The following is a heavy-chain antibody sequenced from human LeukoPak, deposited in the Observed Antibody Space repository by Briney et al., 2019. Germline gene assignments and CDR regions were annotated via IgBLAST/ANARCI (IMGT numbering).Heavy chain of an antibody. D-gene: IGHD3/OR15-3a*01. CDR3: AKDGPEGKRVFDI. CDR1: GFTFSNFR. Sequence: GGPLRLSCAASGFTFSNFRVHWVRHTPGRGVVWVTRINRDGCSTKYVDSVKRSFHIYRDNAKNTLYLQMNSLRDEDTAVYYCAKDGPEGKRVFDIWGQGTMVTVSS. CDR2: INRDGCST. J-gene: IGHJ3*02. V-gene: IGHV3-74*01.